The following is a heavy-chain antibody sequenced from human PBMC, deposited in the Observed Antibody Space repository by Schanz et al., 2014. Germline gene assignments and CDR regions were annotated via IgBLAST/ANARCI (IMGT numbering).Heavy chain of an antibody. CDR2: ISDDGSNH. Sequence: VQLLESGGTVVQPGGSLRVSCAASGFVFRTFAMYWVRQAPGKGLEWVAVISDDGSNHYYPDSVKGRFTISRDNSKNTLYLQMNTLRTEDTAVYYCARALRHGYCNVVGCQNGGWFDIWGQGTLVIVSS. D-gene: IGHD2-2*03. J-gene: IGHJ4*02. V-gene: IGHV3-30*03. CDR1: GFVFRTFA. CDR3: ARALRHGYCNVVGCQNGGWFDI.